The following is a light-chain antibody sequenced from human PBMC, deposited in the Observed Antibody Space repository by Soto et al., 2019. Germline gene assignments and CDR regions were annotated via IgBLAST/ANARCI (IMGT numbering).Light chain of an antibody. CDR3: AAWDDIYVV. Sequence: QSVLTHPPSASGTPGQRVTIYCSGSSSNIGSNTVNWDQQLPGTATTLLIYSNHQRHSGVPDRFAGSQSGTSASLAISGLQYEDEAEYYCAAWDDIYVVFGGGTKLTVL. J-gene: IGLJ2*01. CDR1: SSNIGSNT. CDR2: SNH. V-gene: IGLV1-44*01.